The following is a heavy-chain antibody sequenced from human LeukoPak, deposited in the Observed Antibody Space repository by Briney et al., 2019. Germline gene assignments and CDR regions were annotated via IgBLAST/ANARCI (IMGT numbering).Heavy chain of an antibody. D-gene: IGHD5-12*01. CDR3: ARGKRGGYDYYYYYYMDV. Sequence: SETLSLTCSVSGGSIGSYYWSWIRQPPGKGLEWIGYIYYSGSTNYNPSLKSRVTISVDTSKNQFSLKLSSVTAADTAVYYCARGKRGGYDYYYYYYMDVWGKGTTVTVSS. J-gene: IGHJ6*03. CDR1: GGSIGSYY. CDR2: IYYSGST. V-gene: IGHV4-59*01.